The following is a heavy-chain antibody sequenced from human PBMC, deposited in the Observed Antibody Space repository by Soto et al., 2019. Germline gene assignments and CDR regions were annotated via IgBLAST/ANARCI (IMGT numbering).Heavy chain of an antibody. Sequence: GGSLRLSCAASGFTFSNYAMTWVRQAPGKGREWVSSISGSGDNTYYADSVKGWFTISRHNSKNTLCVPMNSQRAAATAVYYCAKVKAGTYLDFWGQGSLVTVSS. CDR1: GFTFSNYA. CDR3: AKVKAGTYLDF. CDR2: ISGSGDNT. V-gene: IGHV3-23*01. J-gene: IGHJ4*02. D-gene: IGHD3-10*01.